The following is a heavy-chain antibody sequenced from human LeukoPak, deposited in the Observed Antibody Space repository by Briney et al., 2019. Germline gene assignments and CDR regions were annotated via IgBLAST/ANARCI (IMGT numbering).Heavy chain of an antibody. J-gene: IGHJ6*02. D-gene: IGHD1-26*01. CDR2: ISGSGGRT. CDR3: AKGGRFYGMDV. V-gene: IGHV3-23*01. Sequence: GGSLRLSCAASGFTFSREGMGWVRQARGRGLEWVSLISGSGGRTYHADSVKGRFTISRDNSKNTLYMQMNSLRAEDTAVYYCAKGGRFYGMDVWGQGTTVTVSS. CDR1: GFTFSREG.